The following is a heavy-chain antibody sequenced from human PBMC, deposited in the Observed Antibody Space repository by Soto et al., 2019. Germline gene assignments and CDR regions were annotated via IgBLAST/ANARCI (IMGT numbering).Heavy chain of an antibody. CDR2: ISGSGGST. CDR3: AKDESGIAVAGTAFDY. V-gene: IGHV3-23*01. D-gene: IGHD6-19*01. CDR1: GFTFSSYA. J-gene: IGHJ4*02. Sequence: LRLSCAASGFTFSSYAMSWVRQAPGKGLEWVSAISGSGGSTYYADSVKGRFTTSRDNSKNTLYLQMNSLRAEDTAVYYCAKDESGIAVAGTAFDYWGQGTLVTVSS.